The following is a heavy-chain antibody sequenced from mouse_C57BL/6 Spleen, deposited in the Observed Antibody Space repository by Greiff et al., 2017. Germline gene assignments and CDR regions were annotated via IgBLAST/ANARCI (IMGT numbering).Heavy chain of an antibody. J-gene: IGHJ2*01. Sequence: VKLQESGPELVKPGASVKISCKASGYAFSSSWMNWVKQRPGKGLEWIGRIYPGDGDTNYNGKFKGKATLTADKSSSTAYMQLSSLTSEDSAVYFCARDEIYYYALDYWGQGTTLTVSS. CDR3: ARDEIYYYALDY. D-gene: IGHD1-1*01. CDR2: IYPGDGDT. V-gene: IGHV1-82*01. CDR1: GYAFSSSW.